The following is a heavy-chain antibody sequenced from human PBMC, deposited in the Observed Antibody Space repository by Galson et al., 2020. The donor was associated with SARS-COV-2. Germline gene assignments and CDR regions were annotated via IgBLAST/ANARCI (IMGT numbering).Heavy chain of an antibody. CDR3: ATSPSIVVVPAAPVGWFDP. V-gene: IGHV1-24*01. J-gene: IGHJ5*02. Sequence: ASVKVSCKVSGYTLTELSMHWVRQAPGKGLEWMGGFDPEDGETIYAQKFQGRVTMTEDTSTDTAYMELSSLRSEDTAVYYCATSPSIVVVPAAPVGWFDPWGQGTLVTVSS. CDR1: GYTLTELS. D-gene: IGHD2-2*01. CDR2: FDPEDGET.